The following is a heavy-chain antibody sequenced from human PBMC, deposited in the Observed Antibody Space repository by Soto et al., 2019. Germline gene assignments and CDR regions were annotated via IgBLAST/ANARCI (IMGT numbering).Heavy chain of an antibody. CDR1: AFTFSSYA. CDR2: ISGSGGTT. J-gene: IGHJ6*02. Sequence: GGSLRLSCAASAFTFSSYAMSWVRQAPGKGLECVSVISGSGGTTYYADSVKGRFTISRDNSKNTLNLQMNSLRAEDTAVYYCAKFWGSSSWNYFYGMDVWGQGTTVTVSS. V-gene: IGHV3-23*01. D-gene: IGHD6-6*01. CDR3: AKFWGSSSWNYFYGMDV.